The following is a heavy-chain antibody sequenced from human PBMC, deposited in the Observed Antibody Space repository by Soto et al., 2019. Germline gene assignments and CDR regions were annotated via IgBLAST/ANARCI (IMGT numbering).Heavy chain of an antibody. CDR1: GFTFGDYA. CDR3: TRDRGCSSTSCYAYYYYYYMDV. J-gene: IGHJ6*03. V-gene: IGHV3-49*03. CDR2: IRSETNGGTT. Sequence: GGSLRLSCTVSGFTFGDYAMNWFRQAPGKGLEWVGFIRSETNGGTTEYAASVKGRFTISSDDFKSIAYLQMNSLKTEDTAVYDCTRDRGCSSTSCYAYYYYYYMDVWGKGTTVTVSS. D-gene: IGHD2-2*01.